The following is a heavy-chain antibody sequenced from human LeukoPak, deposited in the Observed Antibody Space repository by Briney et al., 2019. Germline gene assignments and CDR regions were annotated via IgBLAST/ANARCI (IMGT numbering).Heavy chain of an antibody. CDR3: ARVTYGSGNYYVYYYYMDV. Sequence: PSQTLSLTCTVSGGSISSIGYFWSWMRQPAGKGLEWIGHIYSSGNTNYNPSLKSRFTISIDTSKNQLSLKVISVTAADTAVYYCARVTYGSGNYYVYYYYMDVWGKGTTVTVSS. J-gene: IGHJ6*03. CDR2: IYSSGNT. CDR1: GGSISSIGYF. D-gene: IGHD3-10*01. V-gene: IGHV4-61*09.